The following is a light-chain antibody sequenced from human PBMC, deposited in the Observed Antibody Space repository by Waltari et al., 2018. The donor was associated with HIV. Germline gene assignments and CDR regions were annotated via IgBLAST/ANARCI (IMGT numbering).Light chain of an antibody. CDR1: QNVSSN. CDR2: ATF. J-gene: IGKJ1*01. Sequence: EIVMPHSPATLSVSPGGRATFSCWASQNVSSNLGWYQQKPGQAPRLLIVATFTRATGVPARFSGSGSGTQFSLAISSLQSEDFATYYCQQYKNGWTFGQGTKVEVK. V-gene: IGKV3-15*01. CDR3: QQYKNGWT.